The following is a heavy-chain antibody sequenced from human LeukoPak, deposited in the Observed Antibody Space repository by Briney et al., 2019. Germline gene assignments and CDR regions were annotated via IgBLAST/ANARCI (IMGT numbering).Heavy chain of an antibody. CDR3: ARDGNGGSGSYWVFDY. V-gene: IGHV3-21*01. J-gene: IGHJ4*02. D-gene: IGHD3-10*01. Sequence: PGGSLRLSCAASGFTFSSYSMNWVRQAPGKGLERVSAISSSSSYIYYAESVKGRFTISRDNAKNSLYLQMNSLRAEDTAVYYCARDGNGGSGSYWVFDYWGQGTLVTVSS. CDR2: ISSSSSYI. CDR1: GFTFSSYS.